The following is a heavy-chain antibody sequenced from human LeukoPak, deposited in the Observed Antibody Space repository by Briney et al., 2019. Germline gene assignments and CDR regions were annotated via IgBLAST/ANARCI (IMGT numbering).Heavy chain of an antibody. V-gene: IGHV3-30*04. Sequence: GGSLRLSCAAPEFSFRAYAMNWVRQAPGKGLEWLAAISDDGRNKYYADPVKGRFTISRDNSRDRLYLQVDSLRPDDTALYSCARGGYGDTFPFDVWGQGTMVTVPS. CDR2: ISDDGRNK. J-gene: IGHJ3*01. D-gene: IGHD4-17*01. CDR1: EFSFRAYA. CDR3: ARGGYGDTFPFDV.